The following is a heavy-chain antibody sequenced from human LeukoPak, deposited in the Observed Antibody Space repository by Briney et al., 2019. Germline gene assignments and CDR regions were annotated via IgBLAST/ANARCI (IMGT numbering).Heavy chain of an antibody. D-gene: IGHD1-1*01. V-gene: IGHV3-30*03. Sequence: GGSLRLSCAASGFTFSSYGMHWVRQAPGKGLEWVAFISYDGSNKYYADSVKGRFTISRDNSQNTVYLQMNSLRGEDTAVYYCARDGTSYGMDVWGQGTTVTVSS. J-gene: IGHJ6*02. CDR3: ARDGTSYGMDV. CDR2: ISYDGSNK. CDR1: GFTFSSYG.